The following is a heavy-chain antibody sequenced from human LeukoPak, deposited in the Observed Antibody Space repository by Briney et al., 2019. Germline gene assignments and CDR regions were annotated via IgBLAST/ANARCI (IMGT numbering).Heavy chain of an antibody. CDR2: ISSSSSYI. V-gene: IGHV3-21*01. D-gene: IGHD1/OR15-1a*01. Sequence: GGSLRLSCAASGFTFSSYSMNWVRQAPGKGLEWVSSISSSSSYIYYADSVKGRFTISRDNAKNSLYLQMNSLRAEDTAVYYCARDEHRGNYMDVWGKGTTVTVPS. CDR3: ARDEHRGNYMDV. J-gene: IGHJ6*03. CDR1: GFTFSSYS.